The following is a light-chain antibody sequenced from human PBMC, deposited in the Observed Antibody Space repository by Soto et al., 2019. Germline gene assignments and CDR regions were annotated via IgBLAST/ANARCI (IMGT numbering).Light chain of an antibody. Sequence: EIVLTQSPGTLSLSPGERATLSCRASQSVSSSYLAWYQQKPGQAPRLLIYGASSRATGIPDRVSGSGSGTDFTLTISRLEPGDFAVYYCQQYGSSPRTFGQGTKLEIK. CDR1: QSVSSSY. CDR3: QQYGSSPRT. CDR2: GAS. J-gene: IGKJ2*01. V-gene: IGKV3-20*01.